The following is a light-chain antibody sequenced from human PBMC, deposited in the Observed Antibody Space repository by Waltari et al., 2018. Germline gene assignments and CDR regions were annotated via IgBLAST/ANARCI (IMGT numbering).Light chain of an antibody. V-gene: IGKV3-11*01. Sequence: SCRASQTVRSYLACYQQRPGQTPRLLIFDASSRATGISAKFSGSGSGTDFTLTVSNLEPEDFAVYYCQQRSNWPYTFGQGTRVEIK. CDR1: QTVRSY. CDR3: QQRSNWPYT. CDR2: DAS. J-gene: IGKJ2*01.